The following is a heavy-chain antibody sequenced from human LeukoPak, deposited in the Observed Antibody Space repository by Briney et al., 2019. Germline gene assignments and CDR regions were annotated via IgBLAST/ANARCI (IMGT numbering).Heavy chain of an antibody. CDR1: GGSFSGYY. Sequence: SETLSLTCAVYGGSFSGYYWSWIRQPPGKGLEWIGEINHSGSTNYNPSLKSRVTISVDTSKNQFSLKLSSVTAADTAVYYCAEITVKLLLFGEVLNGPFDYWGQGTLGNVSS. CDR2: INHSGST. D-gene: IGHD3-10*01. V-gene: IGHV4-34*01. J-gene: IGHJ4*02. CDR3: AEITVKLLLFGEVLNGPFDY.